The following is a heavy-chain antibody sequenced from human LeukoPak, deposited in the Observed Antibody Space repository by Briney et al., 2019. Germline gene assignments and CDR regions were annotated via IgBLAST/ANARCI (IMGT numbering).Heavy chain of an antibody. Sequence: SETLSLTCSVSGGSISSYYWSWIRQPPGKGLEYIGYIYYSGYTNYNPSLKSRVTISVDTSKNQFSLKLSSVTAADTAVYYCARGPLGELFNDAFDIWGQGTLVTVSS. D-gene: IGHD3-10*01. V-gene: IGHV4-59*01. CDR3: ARGPLGELFNDAFDI. CDR2: IYYSGYT. J-gene: IGHJ3*02. CDR1: GGSISSYY.